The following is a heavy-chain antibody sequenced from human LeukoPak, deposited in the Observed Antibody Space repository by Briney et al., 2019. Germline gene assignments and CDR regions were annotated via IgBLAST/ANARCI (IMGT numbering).Heavy chain of an antibody. CDR2: ISYDGSRA. CDR1: GFTFCGYG. J-gene: IGHJ4*02. V-gene: IGHV3-33*01. D-gene: IGHD1-14*01. Sequence: GGSLRLSCAGSGFTFCGYGMHWFRQTPGEGLEWVAVISYDGSRAFYADSEKGRFTISRDNSKHTMSVQMDDLRAEDTAVYYCTRYNNDHFDYWGQGTLVTVPS. CDR3: TRYNNDHFDY.